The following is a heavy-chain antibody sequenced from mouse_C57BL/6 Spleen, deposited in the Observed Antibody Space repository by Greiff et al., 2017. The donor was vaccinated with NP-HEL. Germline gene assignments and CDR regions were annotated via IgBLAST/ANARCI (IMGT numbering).Heavy chain of an antibody. V-gene: IGHV1-76*01. Sequence: VQLKESGAELVRPGASVKLSCKASGYTFTDYYINWVKQRPGQGLEWIARIYPGSGNTYYNEKFKGKATLTAEKSSSTAYMQLSSLTSEDSAVYFCARGGRGYWGQGTTLTVSS. CDR2: IYPGSGNT. CDR3: ARGGRGY. J-gene: IGHJ2*01. D-gene: IGHD1-1*01. CDR1: GYTFTDYY.